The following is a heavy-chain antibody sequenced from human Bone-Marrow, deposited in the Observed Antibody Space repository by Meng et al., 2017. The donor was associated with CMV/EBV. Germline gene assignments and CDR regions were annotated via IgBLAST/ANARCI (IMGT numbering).Heavy chain of an antibody. CDR2: IYYSGGT. D-gene: IGHD6-6*01. V-gene: IGHV4-39*07. Sequence: SETLSLTCTVSGGSISSSSYYWGWIRQPPGKGLEWIGSIYYSGGTYYNPSLKSRVTISVDTSKNQFSLKLSSVTAADTAVYYCARGRGSSLRPFDLWGRGTLVTVSS. CDR3: ARGRGSSLRPFDL. CDR1: GGSISSSSYY. J-gene: IGHJ2*01.